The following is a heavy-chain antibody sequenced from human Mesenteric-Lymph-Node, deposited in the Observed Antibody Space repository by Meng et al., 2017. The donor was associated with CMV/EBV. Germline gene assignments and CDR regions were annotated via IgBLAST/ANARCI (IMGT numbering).Heavy chain of an antibody. CDR3: ARGGCGGDCDYYYYYGMDV. Sequence: ASVKVSCKASGYTFTGYFIHWVRQAPGQGLEWMGWINPHSGGTNYAQKFQGRVTMTRDTSISTAYMELSRLTSDDTAVYYCARGGCGGDCDYYYYYGMDVWGQGTTVTV. V-gene: IGHV1-2*02. CDR2: INPHSGGT. J-gene: IGHJ6*02. D-gene: IGHD2-21*01. CDR1: GYTFTGYF.